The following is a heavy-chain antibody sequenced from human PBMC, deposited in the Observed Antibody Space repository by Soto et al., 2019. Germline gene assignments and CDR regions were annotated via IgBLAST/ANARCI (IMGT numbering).Heavy chain of an antibody. CDR1: GYTFTNYG. J-gene: IGHJ4*02. D-gene: IGHD3-22*01. V-gene: IGHV1-18*01. CDR3: ARGSSRYYYDSRYYFDY. CDR2: ISTYNGNT. Sequence: GASVKVSCKASGYTFTNYGISWVRQAPGQGPEWMGWISTYNGNTNYAENVQDRVTMTADTSTTTAYMELRSLKFDDTAVYYCARGSSRYYYDSRYYFDYWGQGTLVTVYS.